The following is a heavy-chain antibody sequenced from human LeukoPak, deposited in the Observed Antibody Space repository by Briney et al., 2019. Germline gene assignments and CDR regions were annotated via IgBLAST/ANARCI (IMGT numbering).Heavy chain of an antibody. Sequence: SETLSLTCTVSGGSISSGTHYWGWISQPPGKALEWIGSIYYSGGTYNNPSLKSRVTTSVDTSKNQFSLRLTSVTAADTAVYYCARFGAAAQVGVYYFDYWGQGTLVTVSS. D-gene: IGHD6-13*01. J-gene: IGHJ4*02. CDR1: GGSISSGTHY. CDR2: IYYSGGT. V-gene: IGHV4-39*01. CDR3: ARFGAAAQVGVYYFDY.